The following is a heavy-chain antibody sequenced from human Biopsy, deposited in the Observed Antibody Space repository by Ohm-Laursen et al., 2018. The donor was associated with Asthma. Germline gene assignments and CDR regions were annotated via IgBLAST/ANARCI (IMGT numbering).Heavy chain of an antibody. CDR3: ARTYYDFLTGQVIDAFAI. CDR1: GYTFISYA. J-gene: IGHJ3*02. D-gene: IGHD3-9*01. Sequence: PSVTVSCQASGYTFISYAIRWVRQASGHRLEWMGWINAGNGNTKYSQKFQGRVTITRDTSASTAYMELSSLRSEDTAVYYCARTYYDFLTGQVIDAFAIWGQGTMVTVSS. V-gene: IGHV1-3*01. CDR2: INAGNGNT.